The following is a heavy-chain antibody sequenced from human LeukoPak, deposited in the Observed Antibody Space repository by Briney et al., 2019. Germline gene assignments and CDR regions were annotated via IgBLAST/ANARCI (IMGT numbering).Heavy chain of an antibody. CDR3: ARVGSPYDPRITIFGVVYDP. Sequence: SQTLSLTCAISGDSVSSNSAAYNWIRQSPSRGLEWLGRTYYRSKWYNEYALSVKSRITINPDTSKNQFSLQLNSVTPEDTAVYYCARVGSPYDPRITIFGVVYDPWGQGTLVTVSS. D-gene: IGHD3-3*01. V-gene: IGHV6-1*01. CDR2: TYYRSKWYN. CDR1: GDSVSSNSAA. J-gene: IGHJ5*02.